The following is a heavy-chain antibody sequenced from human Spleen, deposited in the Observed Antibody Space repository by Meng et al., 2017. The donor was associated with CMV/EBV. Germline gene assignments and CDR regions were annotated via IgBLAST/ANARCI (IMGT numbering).Heavy chain of an antibody. V-gene: IGHV4-39*07. CDR3: ANLKLFHLSSHHNYYYYYGMDV. D-gene: IGHD2-15*01. J-gene: IGHJ6*02. CDR2: IYSSGST. CDR1: GVSISSSNYQ. Sequence: ESLKISCNVSGVSISSSNYQWVWIRQPPGKGLEWIGSIYSSGSTYYNPSLKSPVTISLDTSKNQFSLKLSSVTAADTAVYYCANLKLFHLSSHHNYYYYYGMDVWGQGTTVTVSS.